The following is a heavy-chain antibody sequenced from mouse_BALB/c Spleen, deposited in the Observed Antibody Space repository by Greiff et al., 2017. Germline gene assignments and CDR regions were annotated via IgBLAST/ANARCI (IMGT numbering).Heavy chain of an antibody. CDR2: IYPGDGDT. CDR3: ARVSTATHYYAVGY. Sequence: QVQLQQSGAELVRPGSSVKISCKASGYAFSSYWMNWVKQRPGQGLEWIGQIYPGDGDTNYNGKFKGKATLTADESSSTAYMQLSSLTSEDSAVYFGARVSTATHYYAVGYWGQGTSVTVCS. D-gene: IGHD1-2*01. J-gene: IGHJ4*01. CDR1: GYAFSSYW. V-gene: IGHV1-80*01.